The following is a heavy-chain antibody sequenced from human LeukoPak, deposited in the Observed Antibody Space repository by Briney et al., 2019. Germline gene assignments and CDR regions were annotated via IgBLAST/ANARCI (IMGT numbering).Heavy chain of an antibody. CDR3: TTARTVKQQLVPKDFDY. Sequence: GRSLRLSCAASGFTFSSYAMHWVRQAPGKGLEWVGRIKSKTDGGTTDYAAPVKGRFTISRDDSKNTLYLQMNSLKTEDTAVYYCTTARTVKQQLVPKDFDYWGQGTLVTVSS. CDR2: IKSKTDGGTT. D-gene: IGHD6-13*01. CDR1: GFTFSSYA. V-gene: IGHV3-15*01. J-gene: IGHJ4*02.